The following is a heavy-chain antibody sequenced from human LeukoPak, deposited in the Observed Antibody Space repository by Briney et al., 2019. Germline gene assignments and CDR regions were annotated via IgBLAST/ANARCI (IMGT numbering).Heavy chain of an antibody. V-gene: IGHV4-59*01. CDR1: GDSITTYY. J-gene: IGHJ5*02. Sequence: SETLSLTCTVSGDSITTYYWSWVRQSPGKGLEWIGYINYIASTNYNPSLKNRVTISADISKSQFSLRLRSVTAADTAVYFCARGVTAAGSSWGQGTLVTVSS. D-gene: IGHD6-13*01. CDR3: ARGVTAAGSS. CDR2: INYIAST.